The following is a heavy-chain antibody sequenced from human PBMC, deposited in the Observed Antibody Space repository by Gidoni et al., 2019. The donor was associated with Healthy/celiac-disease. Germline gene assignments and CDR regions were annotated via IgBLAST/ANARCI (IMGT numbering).Heavy chain of an antibody. J-gene: IGHJ4*02. CDR2: IDWDDVE. CDR1: GFSLSTSGVC. Sequence: QLTLSESGPQLVKPTQTLTLTCTFSGFSLSTSGVCVSWIRQPPGKALAGLALIDWDDVEYYSTSLKTRLTITHDTTKDQVVLTMTNMHPVDTATYYGARSLYPLPYSGSFDYWGQGTRFTVSP. CDR3: ARSLYPLPYSGSFDY. D-gene: IGHD1-26*01. V-gene: IGHV2-70*01.